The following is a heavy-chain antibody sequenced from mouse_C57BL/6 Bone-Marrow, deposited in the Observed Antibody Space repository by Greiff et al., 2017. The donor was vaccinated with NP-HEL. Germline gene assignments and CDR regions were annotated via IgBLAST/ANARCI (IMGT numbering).Heavy chain of an antibody. J-gene: IGHJ3*01. D-gene: IGHD1-1*01. CDR1: GFTFNTYA. CDR3: VRDYGSSYGFAY. CDR2: IRSKSSNYAT. V-gene: IGHV10-3*01. Sequence: EVQVVESGGGLVQPKGSLKLSCAASGFTFNTYAMPWVRQAPGKGLEWVARIRSKSSNYATYYTDSVKDRFTISRDDSQSMLYLQMNNLRTEDTAMYYCVRDYGSSYGFAYWGQGTLVTVSA.